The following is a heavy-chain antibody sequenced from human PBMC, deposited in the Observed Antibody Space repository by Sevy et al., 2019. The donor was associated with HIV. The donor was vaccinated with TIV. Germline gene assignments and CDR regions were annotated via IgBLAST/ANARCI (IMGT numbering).Heavy chain of an antibody. Sequence: GESLKISCRASGYDFANNWIGWVRQMPGEGLEWMGIIYPSDSDTRYTPSFEGRVTISADKSVNTAYLQWSSLKAPDTATYYCARPVGYAASWGQGTLVTVSS. V-gene: IGHV5-51*01. D-gene: IGHD5-12*01. CDR2: IYPSDSDT. J-gene: IGHJ5*02. CDR3: ARPVGYAAS. CDR1: GYDFANNW.